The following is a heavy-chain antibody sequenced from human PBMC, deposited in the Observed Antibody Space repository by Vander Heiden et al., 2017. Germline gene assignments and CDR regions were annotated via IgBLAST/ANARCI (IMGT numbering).Heavy chain of an antibody. CDR2: ISGSANST. CDR1: GFAFINYA. CDR3: ARVTKRGGYGLDV. Sequence: RRSCAASGFAFINYAMTWVRQAPGKGLEWVSAISGSANSTYYADSVRGRFTVARDNSKNTLYLHMNSLRAEDTAIYFCARVTKRGGYGLDVWGQGTTVTVSS. D-gene: IGHD2-21*02. J-gene: IGHJ6*02. V-gene: IGHV3-23*01.